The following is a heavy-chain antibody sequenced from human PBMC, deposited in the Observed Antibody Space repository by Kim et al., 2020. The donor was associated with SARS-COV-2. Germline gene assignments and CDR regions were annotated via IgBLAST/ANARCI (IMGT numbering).Heavy chain of an antibody. D-gene: IGHD3-10*01. CDR1: GGTFSSYA. V-gene: IGHV1-69*13. CDR3: AIGRGSGSYYLYYYGMDV. Sequence: SVKVSCKASGGTFSSYAISWVRQAPGQGLEWMGGIIPIFGTANYAQKFQGRVTITADESTSTAYMELSSLRSEDTAVYYCAIGRGSGSYYLYYYGMDVWGQGTTVTVSS. CDR2: IIPIFGTA. J-gene: IGHJ6*02.